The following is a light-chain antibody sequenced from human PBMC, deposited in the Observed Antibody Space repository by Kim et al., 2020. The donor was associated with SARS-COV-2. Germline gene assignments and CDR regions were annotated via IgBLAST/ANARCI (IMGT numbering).Light chain of an antibody. CDR3: QQYSSWPLT. V-gene: IGKV3D-15*01. Sequence: VSPGKVATLSCRASQSISNNLAWYQQKAGQAPRLLIYGASTRATDFPVRFSGSGSGTEFILTVTGLQSEDIGVYYCQQYSSWPLTFGGGTKVDIK. J-gene: IGKJ4*01. CDR1: QSISNN. CDR2: GAS.